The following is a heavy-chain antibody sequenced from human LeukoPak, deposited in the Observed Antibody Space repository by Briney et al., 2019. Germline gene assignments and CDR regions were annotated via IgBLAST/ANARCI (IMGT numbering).Heavy chain of an antibody. Sequence: PGGSLRLSCAASGFTFSSYAMHWVRQAPGKGLEWVAVISGDGSNKYYADSVKGRFTISRDNSKNTLYLQMNSLRAEDTAVYYCARDMDYRPIGNYYYGYWGQGTLVTVSS. CDR1: GFTFSSYA. J-gene: IGHJ4*02. CDR2: ISGDGSNK. CDR3: ARDMDYRPIGNYYYGY. D-gene: IGHD1-7*01. V-gene: IGHV3-30*04.